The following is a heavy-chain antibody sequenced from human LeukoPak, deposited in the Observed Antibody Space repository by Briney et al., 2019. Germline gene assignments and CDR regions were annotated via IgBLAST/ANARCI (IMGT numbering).Heavy chain of an antibody. Sequence: GGSLRLSCAASGFTFSSYAMHWVRQAPGKGLEWVAVISYDGSNKYYADSVKGRFTISRDNSKNTLYLQMNSLRAEDTAVYYCARAATAMVWWDPRNYIDYWGQGTLVTVSS. CDR2: ISYDGSNK. V-gene: IGHV3-30-3*01. CDR3: ARAATAMVWWDPRNYIDY. J-gene: IGHJ4*02. D-gene: IGHD5-18*01. CDR1: GFTFSSYA.